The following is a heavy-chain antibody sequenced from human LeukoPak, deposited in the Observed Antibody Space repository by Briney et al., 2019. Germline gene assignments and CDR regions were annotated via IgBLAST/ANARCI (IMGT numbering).Heavy chain of an antibody. V-gene: IGHV4-59*01. CDR2: IYYSGST. Sequence: SETLSLTCTVSGGSISSYYWSWIRQPPGKGLEWIGYIYYSGSTNYNPSLKSRVTISVDTSKNQFSLKLSSVTAADTAVYYCARSRNYDSSGYPLDFDYWGQGTLVTVSS. J-gene: IGHJ4*02. CDR3: ARSRNYDSSGYPLDFDY. D-gene: IGHD3-22*01. CDR1: GGSISSYY.